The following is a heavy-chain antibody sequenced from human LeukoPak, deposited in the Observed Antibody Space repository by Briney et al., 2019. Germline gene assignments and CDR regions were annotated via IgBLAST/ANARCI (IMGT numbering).Heavy chain of an antibody. CDR3: ARDPYSGSYGNYYYYFMDV. V-gene: IGHV3-21*01. Sequence: GGSLRLSCAVSGFTFSNYNMNWVRQAPGKGLEWVSSISSSSDYIYYADSVKGRFTISRDNAKNSLYLQMNSLRAEDTAVYYCARDPYSGSYGNYYYYFMDVWGKGTTVTISS. J-gene: IGHJ6*03. CDR1: GFTFSNYN. D-gene: IGHD1-26*01. CDR2: ISSSSDYI.